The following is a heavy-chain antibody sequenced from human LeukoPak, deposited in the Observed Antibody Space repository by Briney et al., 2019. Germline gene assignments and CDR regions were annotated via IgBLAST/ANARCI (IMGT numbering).Heavy chain of an antibody. CDR2: IYTSGST. J-gene: IGHJ3*02. CDR1: GGSISSGSYY. Sequence: PSETLSLTCTVSGGSISSGSYYWSWIRQPAGKGLEWIGRIYTSGSTNYNPSLKSRVTISVDTSKNQFSLKLSSVTAADTAVYYCARLPDYDILTGYSLGGAFDIWGRGTMVTVSS. D-gene: IGHD3-9*01. CDR3: ARLPDYDILTGYSLGGAFDI. V-gene: IGHV4-61*02.